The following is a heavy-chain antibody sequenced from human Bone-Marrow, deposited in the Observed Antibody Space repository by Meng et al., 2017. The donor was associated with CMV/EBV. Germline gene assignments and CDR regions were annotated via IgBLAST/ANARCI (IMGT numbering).Heavy chain of an antibody. J-gene: IGHJ3*02. Sequence: GESLKISCASSGFTFSSYAMNWVRQTPGKGLEWVSSSSSSSTYIYYADSVKCLFTISRDNAKNSLFLQMNSLRAEDMAVYYCARHARELLHDAFDIWGQGTMVTVSS. CDR1: GFTFSSYA. CDR3: ARHARELLHDAFDI. CDR2: SSSSSTYI. V-gene: IGHV3-21*01. D-gene: IGHD2-15*01.